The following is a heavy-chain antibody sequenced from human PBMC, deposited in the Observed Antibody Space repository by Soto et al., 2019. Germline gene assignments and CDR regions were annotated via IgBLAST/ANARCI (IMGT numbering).Heavy chain of an antibody. J-gene: IGHJ4*02. CDR1: GYTFTSYA. V-gene: IGHV1-3*01. CDR3: ARGGYFDMHYY. Sequence: QVQLVQSGAEVKKPGASVKVSCKASGYTFTSYAMHWVRQAPGQGLEWMGWINAGNGNTKYSQKFQGRVTITRDTSAGPAYMELSSLRSEDTAVDYCARGGYFDMHYYRGQGTLGTVSS. D-gene: IGHD3-22*01. CDR2: INAGNGNT.